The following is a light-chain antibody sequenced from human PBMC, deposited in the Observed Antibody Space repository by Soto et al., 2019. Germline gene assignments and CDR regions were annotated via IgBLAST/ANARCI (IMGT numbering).Light chain of an antibody. J-gene: IGKJ1*01. CDR2: GAS. V-gene: IGKV3-20*01. CDR3: QQYGSSGT. Sequence: FELTQSPGTLSLSPGERTTLSCRASQTVSNNYLAWYQQKPGQAPRLLIYGASNRATGIPDRFSGSGSGTDFTLTISRLEPEDFAVYYCQQYGSSGTFGQGTKVDI. CDR1: QTVSNNY.